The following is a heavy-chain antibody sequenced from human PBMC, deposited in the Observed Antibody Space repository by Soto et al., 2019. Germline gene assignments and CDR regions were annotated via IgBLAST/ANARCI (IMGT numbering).Heavy chain of an antibody. CDR1: GFTLSGYA. J-gene: IGHJ6*03. D-gene: IGHD6-6*01. Sequence: EVQLAESGGGLAQPGGSLRLSCAASGFTLSGYAMDWVRQAPGKGLEYVSGISSNGVGTYYANSVQGRFTLSRDNSKNTVYLQMGSLRPEDMAVYYCAGRARPDFYYMDVWGKGTTVTVCS. CDR3: AGRARPDFYYMDV. CDR2: ISSNGVGT. V-gene: IGHV3-64*01.